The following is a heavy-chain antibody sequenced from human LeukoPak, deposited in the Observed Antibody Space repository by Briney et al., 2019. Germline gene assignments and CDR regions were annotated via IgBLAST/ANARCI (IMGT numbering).Heavy chain of an antibody. V-gene: IGHV3-21*01. Sequence: GGSLRHSCAASGFTFSSYSMNWVRQAPGKGLEWVSSISSSSSYIYYADSVKGRFTISRDNAKNSLYLQMNSLRAEDTAVYYCARDCSSTSCYGMVYYYGMDVWGQGTTVTVSS. CDR3: ARDCSSTSCYGMVYYYGMDV. CDR2: ISSSSSYI. D-gene: IGHD2-2*01. J-gene: IGHJ6*02. CDR1: GFTFSSYS.